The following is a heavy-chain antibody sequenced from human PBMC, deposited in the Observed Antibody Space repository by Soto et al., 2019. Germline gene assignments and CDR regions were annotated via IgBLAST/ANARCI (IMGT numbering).Heavy chain of an antibody. CDR2: IYYSGST. D-gene: IGHD5-12*01. CDR1: GGSIRSGGYY. V-gene: IGHV4-31*03. Sequence: PSETQSLTCTVSGGSIRSGGYYWSWIRQHPGKGLEWIGYIYYSGSTYYNPSLKSRVTISVDTSKNQFSLKLSSVTAADTAVYYCATMATTYYYYYGMDVRGQGTTVTVS. CDR3: ATMATTYYYYYGMDV. J-gene: IGHJ6*02.